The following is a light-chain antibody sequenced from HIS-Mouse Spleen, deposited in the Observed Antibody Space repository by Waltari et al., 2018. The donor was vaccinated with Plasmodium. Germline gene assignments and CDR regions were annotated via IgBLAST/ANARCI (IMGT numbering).Light chain of an antibody. Sequence: SYELTQPPSVSVSPGQTARITCSGDALPTKYAYWYQQKSVQAPVPVIYEDSKRPSGIPERFSGSSSGTMATLTISGAQVEDEADYYCYSTDSSGNHRVFGGGTKLTVL. CDR2: EDS. V-gene: IGLV3-10*01. CDR3: YSTDSSGNHRV. CDR1: ALPTKY. J-gene: IGLJ3*02.